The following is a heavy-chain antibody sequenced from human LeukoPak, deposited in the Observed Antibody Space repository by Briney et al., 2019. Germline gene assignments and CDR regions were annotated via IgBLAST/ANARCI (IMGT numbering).Heavy chain of an antibody. CDR3: ARHASGVFDH. CDR2: VYKNGDT. D-gene: IGHD1-26*01. Sequence: PSETLSLTCTVSGVPLSSSPYYWAWIRQSPGKGLELIGSVYKNGDTYDNPSLKSRVTMSVDTSKNHFSLELRSVTAAETAVYYCARHASGVFDHWGQGTPVTVSS. V-gene: IGHV4-39*01. J-gene: IGHJ4*02. CDR1: GVPLSSSPYY.